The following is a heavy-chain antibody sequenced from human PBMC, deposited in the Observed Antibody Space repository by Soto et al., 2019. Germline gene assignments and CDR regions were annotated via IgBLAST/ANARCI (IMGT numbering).Heavy chain of an antibody. V-gene: IGHV3-33*01. J-gene: IGHJ2*01. D-gene: IGHD2-2*01. CDR1: GFTFSSYG. CDR3: ARDGGIVLVPAAMENWYFDL. CDR2: IWYDGSNK. Sequence: QVQLVESGGGVVQPGRSLRLSCAASGFTFSSYGMHWVRQAPGKGLEWVAVIWYDGSNKYYADSVKGRFTISRDNSKNTLYLQMNSLRAEDTAVYYCARDGGIVLVPAAMENWYFDLWGRGTLVTVSS.